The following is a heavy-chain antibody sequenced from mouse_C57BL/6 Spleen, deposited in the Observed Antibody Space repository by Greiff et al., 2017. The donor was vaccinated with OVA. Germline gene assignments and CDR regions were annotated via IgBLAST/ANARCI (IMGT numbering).Heavy chain of an antibody. CDR2: ISSGSSTI. V-gene: IGHV5-17*01. CDR1: GFTFSDYG. CDR3: ASTMVTTMDY. D-gene: IGHD2-2*01. J-gene: IGHJ4*01. Sequence: EVQRVESGGGLVKPGGSLKLSCAASGFTFSDYGMHWVRQAPEKGLEWVAYISSGSSTIYYADTVKGRFTISRDNAKNTLFLQMTSLRSEDTAMYYCASTMVTTMDYWGQGTSVTVSS.